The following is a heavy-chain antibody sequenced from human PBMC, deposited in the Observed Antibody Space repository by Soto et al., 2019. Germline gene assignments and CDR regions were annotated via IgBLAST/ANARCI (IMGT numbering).Heavy chain of an antibody. CDR2: VIPIFGTA. Sequence: SVKVSCKAAGGTFSSYAISWVRQAPGQGLEWMGGVIPIFGTANYAQKFQGRVTITADESTSTAYMELSSLRSEDTAVYYCARELRVVVITKTQPNWFDPWGQGTLVTVYS. CDR3: ARELRVVVITKTQPNWFDP. CDR1: GGTFSSYA. V-gene: IGHV1-69*13. D-gene: IGHD3-22*01. J-gene: IGHJ5*02.